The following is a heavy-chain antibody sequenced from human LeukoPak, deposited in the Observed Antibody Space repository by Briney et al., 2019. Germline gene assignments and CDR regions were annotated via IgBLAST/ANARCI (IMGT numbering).Heavy chain of an antibody. CDR1: GFTFSSYS. CDR2: ISSSSSYI. CDR3: ARDGGVVVAAAPNWFDP. J-gene: IGHJ5*02. V-gene: IGHV3-21*01. D-gene: IGHD2-15*01. Sequence: GGSLRLSCAASGFTFSSYSMNWVRQAPGKGLEWVSSISSSSSYIYYADSVKGRFTISRDNAKNSLYLQMSSLRAEDTAVYYCARDGGVVVAAAPNWFDPWGQGTLVTVSS.